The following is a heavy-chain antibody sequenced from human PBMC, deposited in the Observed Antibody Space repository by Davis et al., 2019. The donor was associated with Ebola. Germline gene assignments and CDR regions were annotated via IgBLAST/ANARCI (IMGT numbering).Heavy chain of an antibody. Sequence: PGGSLRLSCAASGFTFSNAWMNWVRQAPGKGLEWVGRIRSKANSYATAYAASVKGRFTISRDDSKNTAYLQMNSLKTEDTAVYYCTTETTVIDYWGQGTLVTVSS. V-gene: IGHV3-73*01. CDR1: GFTFSNAW. CDR3: TTETTVIDY. D-gene: IGHD4-17*01. CDR2: IRSKANSYAT. J-gene: IGHJ4*02.